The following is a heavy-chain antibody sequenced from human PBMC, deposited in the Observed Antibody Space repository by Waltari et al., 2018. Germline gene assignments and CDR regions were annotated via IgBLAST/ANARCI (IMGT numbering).Heavy chain of an antibody. CDR1: GDTFNKYA. V-gene: IGHV1-69*04. CDR2: IVPILRLT. D-gene: IGHD6-13*01. CDR3: ALSPQQLLAFDF. J-gene: IGHJ3*01. Sequence: QVQVVQSGTEVKKPGSSVRVSCKVSGDTFNKYAISWVRQAPGKGLEWMGKIVPILRLTNFSQKFRDRVTLTATTSTTTAFMDLTDLTSEDTAVYYCALSPQQLLAFDFWGQGTMVTVSS.